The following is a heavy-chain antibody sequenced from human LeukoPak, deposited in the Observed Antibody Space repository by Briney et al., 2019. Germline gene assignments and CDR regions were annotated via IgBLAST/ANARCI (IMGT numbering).Heavy chain of an antibody. V-gene: IGHV4-4*07. J-gene: IGHJ4*02. CDR2: IYTSGST. D-gene: IGHD4-17*01. CDR1: GGSISSYY. CDR3: ARENGWQPGEYGDYTGFYFDS. Sequence: PSETLSLTCTVSGGSISSYYWSWIRQFAGKGLEWIGRIYTSGSTNYNPSLKSRVTMSVDTSKNQFSLKLSSVTAADTAVYYCARENGWQPGEYGDYTGFYFDSWGQGTLVTVSS.